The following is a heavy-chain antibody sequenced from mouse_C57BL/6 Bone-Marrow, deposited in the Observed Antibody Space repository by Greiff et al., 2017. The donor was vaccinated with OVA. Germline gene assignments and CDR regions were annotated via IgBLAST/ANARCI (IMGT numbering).Heavy chain of an antibody. D-gene: IGHD2-12*01. CDR3: ARRGDSDHGGEFAY. J-gene: IGHJ3*01. Sequence: QVQLQQPGAELVMPGASVKLSCKASGYTFTSYWMHWVKQRPGQGLEWIGEIDPSDSYTNYNQKFKGKSTLTVDKSSSTAYMQLSSLTSEDSAVDYCARRGDSDHGGEFAYWGQGTLVTVSA. V-gene: IGHV1-69*01. CDR2: IDPSDSYT. CDR1: GYTFTSYW.